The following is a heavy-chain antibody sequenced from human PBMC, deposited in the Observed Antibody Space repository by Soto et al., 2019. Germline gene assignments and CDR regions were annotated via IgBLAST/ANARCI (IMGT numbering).Heavy chain of an antibody. V-gene: IGHV1-2*02. CDR2: LSPTTGGT. CDR3: ARPPGYVTDWYYFDT. CDR1: GNTLTSFY. D-gene: IGHD3-9*01. Sequence: ASVKVSCKTSGNTLTSFYIHWVRQAPGQGLEWVGRLSPTTGGTNYAQHFQGRVTVTWDMSTFTAYMELSSLIYEDTAVYYCARPPGYVTDWYYFDTCGQRTQVTVSS. J-gene: IGHJ4*02.